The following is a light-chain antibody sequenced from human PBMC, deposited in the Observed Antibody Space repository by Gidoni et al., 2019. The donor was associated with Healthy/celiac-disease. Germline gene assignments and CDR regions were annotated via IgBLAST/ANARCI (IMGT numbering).Light chain of an antibody. V-gene: IGKV1-39*01. J-gene: IGKJ2*01. CDR3: QQSYTTPPT. CDR2: PTS. CDR1: QRIGSF. Sequence: QISQPPPCLSRAVGDRGTITCRASQRIGSFLNWYQLKSGKAPRLLIYPTSSFQSGVPSRFSGTGSGTDFTLTISSLQPEDFAIYYCQQSYTTPPTFGQGTKLEIK.